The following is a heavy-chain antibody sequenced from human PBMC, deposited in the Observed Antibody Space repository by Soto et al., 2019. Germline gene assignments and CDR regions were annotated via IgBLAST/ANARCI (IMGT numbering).Heavy chain of an antibody. CDR1: GFTFSNAW. J-gene: IGHJ4*02. Sequence: GGSLRLSCAASGFTFSNAWINWVRQAPGKGLEWVSAISGSGGSTYYADSVKGRFTISRDNSKNTLYLQMNSLRAEDTAVYYCAKLIAVRYFDYWGQGTLVTVSS. CDR2: ISGSGGST. D-gene: IGHD6-19*01. CDR3: AKLIAVRYFDY. V-gene: IGHV3-23*01.